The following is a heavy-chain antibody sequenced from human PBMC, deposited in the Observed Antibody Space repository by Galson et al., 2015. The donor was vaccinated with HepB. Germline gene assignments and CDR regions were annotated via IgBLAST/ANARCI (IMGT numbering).Heavy chain of an antibody. CDR2: INHSGST. V-gene: IGHV4-34*01. J-gene: IGHJ6*02. Sequence: ATLSLTCAVYGGSFSGYYWSWLRQPPGKGLEWIGEINHSGSTNYNPSLKSRVTISLDTSKNQFSLKLSSVTAADTAVYYCARGRSGYYYYYYGMDVWGQWTTVTVSS. CDR3: ARGRSGYYYYYYGMDV. CDR1: GGSFSGYY. D-gene: IGHD3-22*01.